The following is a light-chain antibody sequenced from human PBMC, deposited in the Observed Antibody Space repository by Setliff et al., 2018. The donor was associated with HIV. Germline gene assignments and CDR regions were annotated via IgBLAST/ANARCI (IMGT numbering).Light chain of an antibody. J-gene: IGLJ1*01. Sequence: SYELTQPPSVSVSPGQTASITCSGDALGDKFTSWYQQHPGQSPILLIYQDTRRPSGIPERFSGSNSGNTATLTISGTQAMDEADYYCQAWDSSSYVFGTGTKVTV. CDR3: QAWDSSSYV. V-gene: IGLV3-1*01. CDR2: QDT. CDR1: ALGDKF.